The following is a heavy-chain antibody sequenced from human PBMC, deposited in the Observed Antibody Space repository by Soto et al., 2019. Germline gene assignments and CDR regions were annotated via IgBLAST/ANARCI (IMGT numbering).Heavy chain of an antibody. CDR2: IWYDGSKK. CDR3: ARDGGYGDFARDY. Sequence: QVQLVESGGGVVQPGRSLRLSCAASGFPFSSYGIHWVRQAPGKGLEWVAVIWYDGSKKYYGAPVKGRFTISRDDSTNTVFLQMNSLRAEDTAVYYCARDGGYGDFARDYWGQGTLVTVSS. V-gene: IGHV3-33*01. D-gene: IGHD4-17*01. J-gene: IGHJ4*02. CDR1: GFPFSSYG.